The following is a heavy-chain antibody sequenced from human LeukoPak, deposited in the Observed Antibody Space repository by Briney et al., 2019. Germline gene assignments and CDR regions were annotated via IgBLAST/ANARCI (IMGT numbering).Heavy chain of an antibody. CDR2: ISSSGSTI. CDR1: GFTFSDYY. Sequence: GGSLRLSCAASGFTFSDYYMSWIRKAPGKGLEWVSYISSSGSTIYYADSVKGRFTISRDNSKNTLYLQMNSLRAEDTAVYYCATSMTTVTTGIFYYFDYWGQGTLVTVSS. V-gene: IGHV3-11*01. D-gene: IGHD4-17*01. J-gene: IGHJ4*02. CDR3: ATSMTTVTTGIFYYFDY.